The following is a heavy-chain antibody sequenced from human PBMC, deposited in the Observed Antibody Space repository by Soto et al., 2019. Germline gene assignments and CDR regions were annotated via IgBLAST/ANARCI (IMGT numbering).Heavy chain of an antibody. CDR1: GFVFKMYY. J-gene: IGHJ4*02. CDR3: IRGPRASSSGTGAY. Sequence: GSLRLSCEASGFVFKMYYMHWVRQVPGKGPEWVSRIGDDGKITTYADSVKDRFTISRDNAKDTLYLQLDNLRGDDTGLYYCIRGPRASSSGTGAYWGQGTQVTVS. CDR2: IGDDGKIT. D-gene: IGHD2-2*01. V-gene: IGHV3-74*01.